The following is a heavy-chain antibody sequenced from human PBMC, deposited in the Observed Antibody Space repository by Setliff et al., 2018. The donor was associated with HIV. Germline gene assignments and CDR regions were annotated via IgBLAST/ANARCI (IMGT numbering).Heavy chain of an antibody. CDR3: ARDQGFYDTSGPRVFDY. J-gene: IGHJ4*02. CDR2: INPNTGGT. Sequence: ASVKVSCKGSGYSFTDYYIYWIRQAPGLGPEWVGWINPNTGGTHYAPKFQGRVTLTRGPSSNKVSMELASLRSDDTAVYYCARDQGFYDTSGPRVFDYWGQGTLVTVSS. CDR1: GYSFTDYY. V-gene: IGHV1-2*02. D-gene: IGHD3-22*01.